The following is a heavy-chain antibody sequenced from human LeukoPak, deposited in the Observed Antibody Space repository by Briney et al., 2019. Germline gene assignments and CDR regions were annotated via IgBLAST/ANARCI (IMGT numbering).Heavy chain of an antibody. Sequence: GGSLRLSCAASGFTFSSYWMSWVRQAPGKGLEWVANIKQDGSEKYYVDSVKGRFTISRDNAKNSLYLQMNSLRAEDTAVYYCARDPDCGGDCDAFDIWGQGTMVTVSS. J-gene: IGHJ3*02. CDR3: ARDPDCGGDCDAFDI. V-gene: IGHV3-7*01. D-gene: IGHD2-21*01. CDR2: IKQDGSEK. CDR1: GFTFSSYW.